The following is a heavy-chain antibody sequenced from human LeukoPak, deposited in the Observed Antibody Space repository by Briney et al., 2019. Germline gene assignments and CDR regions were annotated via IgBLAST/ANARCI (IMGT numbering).Heavy chain of an antibody. V-gene: IGHV3-43*01. Sequence: GGSLRLSCAASGFTFDDYTMHWVRQAPAKGLEWVSLISWDGGSTYYADSVKGRFTISRDNSKNSLYLQMNSLRTEDTALYYCAKDKRLGDGYNYFDYWGQGTLVTVSS. CDR2: ISWDGGST. CDR1: GFTFDDYT. J-gene: IGHJ4*02. CDR3: AKDKRLGDGYNYFDY. D-gene: IGHD5-24*01.